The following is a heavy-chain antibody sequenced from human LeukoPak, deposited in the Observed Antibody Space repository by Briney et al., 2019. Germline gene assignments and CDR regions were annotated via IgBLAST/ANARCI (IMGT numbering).Heavy chain of an antibody. Sequence: GGSLRLSCAASGFTFSSYSMNWVRQAPGKGLEWVSYISSNSSTIYYADSVKGRFTISRDNAKNSLYLQMNSLRAEDTAVYYCARSVHYLLETGYNENHYYYLDVWGKGTTVTISS. CDR3: ARSVHYLLETGYNENHYYYLDV. CDR2: ISSNSSTI. CDR1: GFTFSSYS. V-gene: IGHV3-48*01. D-gene: IGHD5-12*01. J-gene: IGHJ6*03.